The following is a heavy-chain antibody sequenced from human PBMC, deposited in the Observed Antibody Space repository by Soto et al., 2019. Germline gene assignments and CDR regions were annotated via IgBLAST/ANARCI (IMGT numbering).Heavy chain of an antibody. V-gene: IGHV1-2*02. D-gene: IGHD6-13*01. CDR1: GYIFTDYD. CDR3: ARDSAAGAGIGWDY. Sequence: ASVEVSCPASGYIFTDYDTHCVRQAPGQGLEWMGWINPNSDDTRYAQKFRGRVTVTMDTSISTAYMDLSRLTSDDTAVYYCARDSAAGAGIGWDYWGQGTLVTGSS. J-gene: IGHJ4*01. CDR2: INPNSDDT.